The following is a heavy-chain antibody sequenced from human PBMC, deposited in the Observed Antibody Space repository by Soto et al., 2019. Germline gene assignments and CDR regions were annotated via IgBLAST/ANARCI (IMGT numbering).Heavy chain of an antibody. J-gene: IGHJ4*02. CDR2: INPAGGTT. CDR3: ARDGTFDY. Sequence: QVQLVQSGAEVKKPGASVKVSCQASGYTFTRYFMQWVRQAPGQGLEWMGLINPAGGTTSYARQFQGRVTMTRDTSTSTVYMELSSLRSEDTAVYYCARDGTFDYWGQGTLVTVSS. D-gene: IGHD1-7*01. CDR1: GYTFTRYF. V-gene: IGHV1-46*01.